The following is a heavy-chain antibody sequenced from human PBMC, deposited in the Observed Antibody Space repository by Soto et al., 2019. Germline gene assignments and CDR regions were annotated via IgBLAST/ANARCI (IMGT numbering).Heavy chain of an antibody. Sequence: LRETLYLTCAVSNGSITSGNWWSWVRQPPGKGLEWIGDIYQTGSTNYNPSLRSRVIISVDKSKNNFSLSLSSVTAADTAVYFCARVWGALAPIAGWFGPWGRGILVTVSS. CDR3: ARVWGALAPIAGWFGP. J-gene: IGHJ5*02. V-gene: IGHV4-4*02. CDR1: NGSITSGNW. CDR2: IYQTGST. D-gene: IGHD3-16*01.